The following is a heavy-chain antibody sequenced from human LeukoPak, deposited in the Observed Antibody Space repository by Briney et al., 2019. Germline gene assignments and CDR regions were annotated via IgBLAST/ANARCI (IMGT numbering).Heavy chain of an antibody. CDR2: INPSGGST. D-gene: IGHD3-10*01. CDR3: ARYHYGRRVFDY. CDR1: GYTFTSYG. V-gene: IGHV1-46*01. J-gene: IGHJ4*02. Sequence: ASVKVSCKASGYTFTSYGISWVRQAPGQGLEWMGIINPSGGSTTYAQKFQGRITMTRDMAASIVYMELSSLRSEDTAVYYCARYHYGRRVFDYWGQGTLVTVSS.